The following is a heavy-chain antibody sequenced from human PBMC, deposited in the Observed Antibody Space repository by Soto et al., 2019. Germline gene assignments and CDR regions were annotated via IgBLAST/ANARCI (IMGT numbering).Heavy chain of an antibody. V-gene: IGHV1-69*12. Sequence: QVQLVQSGAEVKKPGSSVKVSCKASGGTFSSYAISWVRQAPGQGLEWMGGIIPIFGTANYAQKFQGGVTITADEATSPAYMELSSLRSEDTAVYYCARALEGYDILTVHNWFDPWGQGTLVTVSS. J-gene: IGHJ5*02. D-gene: IGHD3-9*01. CDR2: IIPIFGTA. CDR3: ARALEGYDILTVHNWFDP. CDR1: GGTFSSYA.